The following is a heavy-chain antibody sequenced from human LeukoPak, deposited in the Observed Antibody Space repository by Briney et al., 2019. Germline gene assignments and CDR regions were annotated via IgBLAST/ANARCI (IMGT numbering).Heavy chain of an antibody. CDR2: IKQDGNEK. CDR1: GFTFSSYW. Sequence: PGGSLRLSCAASGFTFSSYWMSWVRQAPGKGLEWVANIKQDGNEKFYADSVKGRFTISRDNDKNSLYLQMNSLRLEDTAVYYCVREDRSCYYYWGQGTLVTVSS. V-gene: IGHV3-7*03. J-gene: IGHJ4*02. D-gene: IGHD2-15*01. CDR3: VREDRSCYYY.